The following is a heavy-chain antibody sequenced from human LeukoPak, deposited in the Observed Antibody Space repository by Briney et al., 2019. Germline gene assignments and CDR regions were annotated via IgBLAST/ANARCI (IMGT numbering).Heavy chain of an antibody. CDR3: AKDRRPYYGSGSPLDY. CDR2: ISSSGSTI. CDR1: GFTFSSYE. V-gene: IGHV3-48*03. J-gene: IGHJ4*02. D-gene: IGHD3-10*01. Sequence: PGGSLRLSCAASGFTFSSYEMNWVRQAPGKGLEWVSYISSSGSTIYYADSVKGRFTISRDNAKNSLYLQMNSLRAEDTAVYYCAKDRRPYYGSGSPLDYWGQGTLVTVSS.